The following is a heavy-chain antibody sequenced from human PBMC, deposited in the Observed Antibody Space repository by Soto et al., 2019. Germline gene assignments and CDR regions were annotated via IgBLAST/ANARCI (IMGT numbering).Heavy chain of an antibody. V-gene: IGHV1-18*01. J-gene: IGHJ6*02. CDR2: ISAYNGNT. D-gene: IGHD6-19*01. CDR1: GYTFTSYG. Sequence: QVQLVQSGAEVKKPGASVKVSCKASGYTFTSYGISWVRQAPGQGLEWMGWISAYNGNTNYAQKLQGRVTMTTDTSTSTAYMELRSLRSDDTAVYYCARDWEESGWYSESYYYGMDVWGQGTTVTVSS. CDR3: ARDWEESGWYSESYYYGMDV.